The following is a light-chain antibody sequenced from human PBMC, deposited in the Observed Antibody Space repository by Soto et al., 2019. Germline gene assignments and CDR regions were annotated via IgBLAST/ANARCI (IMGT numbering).Light chain of an antibody. CDR2: GAS. Sequence: EIVLTQSPGTMSLSPGERATLSCRASQSVSSCYLAWYQQKPGQASSLLIYGASSRTTGIPARFSGSGSGTDFTLTISRLEPEDFAVYYCQQYGSSPLLTFGGGTKVEIK. CDR1: QSVSSCY. CDR3: QQYGSSPLLT. V-gene: IGKV3-20*01. J-gene: IGKJ4*01.